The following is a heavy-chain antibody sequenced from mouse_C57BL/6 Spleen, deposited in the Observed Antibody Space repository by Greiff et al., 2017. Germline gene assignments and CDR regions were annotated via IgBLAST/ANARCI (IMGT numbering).Heavy chain of an antibody. J-gene: IGHJ4*01. D-gene: IGHD2-14*01. CDR3: ARRDRNDAMDY. V-gene: IGHV1-50*01. CDR1: GYTFTSYW. Sequence: QVQLQQPGAELVKPGASVKLSCKASGYTFTSYWMQWVKQRPGQGLEWIGEIDPSDSYTNYNQKFKGKATLTVDPSSSTAYMQLSSLTSEDSAVYYCARRDRNDAMDYWGQGTSVTVSS. CDR2: IDPSDSYT.